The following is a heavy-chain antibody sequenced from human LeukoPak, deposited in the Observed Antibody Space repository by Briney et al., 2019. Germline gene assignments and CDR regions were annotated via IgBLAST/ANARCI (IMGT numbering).Heavy chain of an antibody. J-gene: IGHJ4*02. Sequence: GGSLRLSCAASGFTFSNYWMHWVRQAPGKGLVWVSRISSDGISTTYADSVKGRFTISRDNAKNTLYLQVNSLRAEDAAVYYCARGIGQQLLLYFDYWGQGTLVTVSS. CDR3: ARGIGQQLLLYFDY. D-gene: IGHD6-13*01. CDR1: GFTFSNYW. V-gene: IGHV3-74*01. CDR2: ISSDGIST.